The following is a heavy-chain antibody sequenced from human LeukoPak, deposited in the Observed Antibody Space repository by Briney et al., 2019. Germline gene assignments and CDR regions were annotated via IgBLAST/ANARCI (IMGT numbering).Heavy chain of an antibody. J-gene: IGHJ5*02. CDR3: ARTRQLDSYNWFDP. V-gene: IGHV4-61*02. D-gene: IGHD6-13*01. CDR2: IYTSGST. Sequence: SETLSLTCTVSGGSISSGSYYWSWIRQPAGKGLERIGRIYTSGSTNYNPSLKSRVTISVDTSKNQFSLKLSSVTAADTAVYYCARTRQLDSYNWFDPWGQGTLVTVSS. CDR1: GGSISSGSYY.